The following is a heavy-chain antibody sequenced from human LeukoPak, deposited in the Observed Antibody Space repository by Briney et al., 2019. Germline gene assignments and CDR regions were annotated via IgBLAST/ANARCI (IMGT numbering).Heavy chain of an antibody. V-gene: IGHV3-23*01. CDR2: IRGDGEST. CDR1: GFTFSRCA. J-gene: IGHJ4*02. D-gene: IGHD1-26*01. CDR3: AKDCSREPIDINFDN. Sequence: PGGSLRLSCAASGFTFSRCAMSWVRQAPGKGLEWVSTIRGDGESTYYVDSVKGRFTISRDNSRNTVYLEMSSLRADDTALYYCAKDCSREPIDINFDNWGQGTLVTVSS.